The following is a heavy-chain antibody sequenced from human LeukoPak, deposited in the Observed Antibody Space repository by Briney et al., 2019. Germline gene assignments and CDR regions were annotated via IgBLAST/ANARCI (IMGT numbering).Heavy chain of an antibody. J-gene: IGHJ4*02. CDR2: IYYSGST. D-gene: IGHD5-18*01. V-gene: IGHV4-39*07. CDR3: ARESKRAGYSYGYATLDY. Sequence: PSETLSLTCTVSGGSISSSSYYWGWIRQPPGKGLEWIGSIYYSGSTYYNPSLKSRVTISVDTSKNQFSLKLSSVTAADTAVYYCARESKRAGYSYGYATLDYWGQGTLVTVSS. CDR1: GGSISSSSYY.